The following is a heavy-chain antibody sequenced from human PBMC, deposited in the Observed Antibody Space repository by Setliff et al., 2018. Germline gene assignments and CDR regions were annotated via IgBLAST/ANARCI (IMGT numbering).Heavy chain of an antibody. CDR3: TRGGERYHTAN. CDR1: GVSVNSLTW. D-gene: IGHD2-2*01. V-gene: IGHV4-4*03. Sequence: LSLTCAVSGVSVNSLTWWSWVRQTPGKGLEWIGFIYHDGNPKFNPSVNYNPSLKSRITMSIDKSKNQFSLSLRSVTAADTAVYYCTRGGERYHTANWGQGALVTVSS. CDR2: IYHDGNPKFNPSV. J-gene: IGHJ4*02.